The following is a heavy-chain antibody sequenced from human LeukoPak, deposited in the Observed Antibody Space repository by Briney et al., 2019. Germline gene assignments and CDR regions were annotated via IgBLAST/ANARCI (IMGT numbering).Heavy chain of an antibody. CDR1: GDSFTTYY. J-gene: IGHJ6*02. CDR2: IYYSGTT. D-gene: IGHD6-19*01. V-gene: IGHV4-59*01. Sequence: PSETLSLTCSLSGDSFTTYYWSWLRQPPGKGLEWIGYIYYSGTTNYNPSLETRVTISIDRPKNQFSLKLASVTAADTAVYYCARNRGWYATDVWGQGAAVTVSS. CDR3: ARNRGWYATDV.